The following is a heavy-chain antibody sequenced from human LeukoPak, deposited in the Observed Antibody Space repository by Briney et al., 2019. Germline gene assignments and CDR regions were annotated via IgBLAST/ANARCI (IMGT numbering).Heavy chain of an antibody. J-gene: IGHJ5*02. Sequence: SETLSLTCAVYGGSFSGYYWSWIRQPPGKGLEWIGEINHSGSTNYNPSLKSRVTISVGTSKSQFPLKLSSVTGADTAVYYCARSGVTMIVGRNWFDPWGQGTLVTVSS. V-gene: IGHV4-34*01. D-gene: IGHD3-22*01. CDR1: GGSFSGYY. CDR3: ARSGVTMIVGRNWFDP. CDR2: INHSGST.